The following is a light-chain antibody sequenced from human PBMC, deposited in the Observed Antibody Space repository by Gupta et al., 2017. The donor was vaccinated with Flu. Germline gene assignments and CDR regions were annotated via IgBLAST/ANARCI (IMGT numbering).Light chain of an antibody. CDR3: QQFNHWPFT. CDR1: QRVGVD. J-gene: IGKJ5*01. CDR2: DAS. Sequence: GEGVTLSCRASQRVGVDLAWYQQEPGQPPRPLIYDASFRANGVPARFTASGSGTDFTLTISSLQSEDFAVYFCQQFNHWPFTFGQGTRLDVK. V-gene: IGKV3-15*01.